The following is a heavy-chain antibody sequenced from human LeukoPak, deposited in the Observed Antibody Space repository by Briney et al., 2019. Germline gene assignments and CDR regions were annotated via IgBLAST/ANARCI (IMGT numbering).Heavy chain of an antibody. CDR3: ARASKGGGGYAVNFDY. D-gene: IGHD5-12*01. Sequence: SETLSLTCTVSGGSISSYYWSWIRQPAGKGLEWIGRIYTSGSTNYNPSLKSRVTMSVDTSKNQFSLKLSSVTAADTAVYYCARASKGGGGYAVNFDYWGQETLVTVSS. J-gene: IGHJ4*02. V-gene: IGHV4-4*07. CDR2: IYTSGST. CDR1: GGSISSYY.